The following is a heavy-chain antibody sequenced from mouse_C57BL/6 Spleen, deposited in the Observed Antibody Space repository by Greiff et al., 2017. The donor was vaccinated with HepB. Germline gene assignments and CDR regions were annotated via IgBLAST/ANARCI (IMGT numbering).Heavy chain of an antibody. D-gene: IGHD2-1*01. J-gene: IGHJ2*01. CDR2: INPYNGGT. CDR3: AGGGYGNYED. CDR1: GYTFTDYY. V-gene: IGHV1-19*01. Sequence: EVKLQESGPVLVKPGASVKMSCKASGYTFTDYYMNWVKQSHGKSLEWIGVINPYNGGTSYNQKFKGKATLTVDKSSSTAYMELNSLTSEDSAVYYCAGGGYGNYEDWGQGTTLTVSS.